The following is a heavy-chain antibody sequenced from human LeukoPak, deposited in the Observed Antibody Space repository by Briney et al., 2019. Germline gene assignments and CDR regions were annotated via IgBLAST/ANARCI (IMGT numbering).Heavy chain of an antibody. J-gene: IGHJ4*02. V-gene: IGHV1-69*01. CDR3: ARVGVRGGYYGSGSPSRFDY. CDR2: IIPIFGTA. Sequence: SVKVSCKASGGTFSSYAISWVRQAPGRGLEWMGGIIPIFGTANYAQKFQGRVTITADESTSTAYMELSRLRSDDTAVYYCARVGVRGGYYGSGSPSRFDYWGQGTLVTVSS. CDR1: GGTFSSYA. D-gene: IGHD3-10*01.